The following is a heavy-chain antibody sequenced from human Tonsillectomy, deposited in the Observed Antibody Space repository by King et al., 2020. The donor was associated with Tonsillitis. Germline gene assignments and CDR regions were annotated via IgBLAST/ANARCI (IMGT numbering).Heavy chain of an antibody. Sequence: VQLVESGGGVVQPGGSLRLSCAASGFTFSSYDMQWVRQAPGKGLEWVAFIHYDGSNKYYADSVKGRFTISRDNSKNTLYLQMNSLRAEDTAVYYCAKDWDNWAYDAFDIWGQGTMVTVSS. CDR1: GFTFSSYD. CDR3: AKDWDNWAYDAFDI. D-gene: IGHD1-20*01. CDR2: IHYDGSNK. V-gene: IGHV3-30*02. J-gene: IGHJ3*02.